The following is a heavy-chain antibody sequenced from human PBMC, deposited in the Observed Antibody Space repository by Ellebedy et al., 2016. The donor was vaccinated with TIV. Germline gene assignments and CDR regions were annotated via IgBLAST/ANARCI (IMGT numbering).Heavy chain of an antibody. CDR2: IKGDGRST. V-gene: IGHV3-74*01. CDR1: GFPFTTYW. D-gene: IGHD5-18*01. J-gene: IGHJ4*02. Sequence: GESLKISXAASGFPFTTYWMHWVRQVPGKGLVWVSLIKGDGRSTNYADSVKGRFTISRDNAKNTVYLQMNSLRGEDTAVYYCATGLIYGYEYWGQGTLVNVSS. CDR3: ATGLIYGYEY.